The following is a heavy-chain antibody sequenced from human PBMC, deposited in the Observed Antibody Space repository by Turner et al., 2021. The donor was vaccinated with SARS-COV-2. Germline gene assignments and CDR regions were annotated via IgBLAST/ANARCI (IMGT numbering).Heavy chain of an antibody. V-gene: IGHV1-46*01. CDR3: ALYSGYDSWYGMDV. Sequence: QFPLVQSGAEVTKPGASLKFSCLASGYTFTSYYMPWARQSPGQGLEWMGIINPSGDSTSYAQKFQGRVSMTRDTSRRTVYREMSSLRSEDTAMYYCALYSGYDSWYGMDVWGQGTTVTVSS. J-gene: IGHJ6*02. D-gene: IGHD5-12*01. CDR2: INPSGDST. CDR1: GYTFTSYY.